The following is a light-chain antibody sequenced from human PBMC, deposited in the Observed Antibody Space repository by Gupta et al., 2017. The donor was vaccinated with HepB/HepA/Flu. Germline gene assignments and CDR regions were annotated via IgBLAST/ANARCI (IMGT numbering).Light chain of an antibody. J-gene: IGLJ3*02. CDR3: AAWDDSLSWV. Sequence: QSVLTQPPSPSGPPGQRVTISCSGSSSNIGSNYVYWYQQLPGTAPILLINRSKQRPSGVPDRFSGSKSGTSASLTISGLRSEDEAYYYCAAWDDSLSWVFGGGTKLTVL. CDR1: SSNIGSNY. CDR2: RSK. V-gene: IGLV1-47*01.